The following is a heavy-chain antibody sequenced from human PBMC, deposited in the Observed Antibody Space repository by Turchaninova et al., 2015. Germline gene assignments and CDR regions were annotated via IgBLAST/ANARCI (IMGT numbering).Heavy chain of an antibody. CDR3: AAGYGSSGYSYFDS. V-gene: IGHV4-31*02. CDR2: MYYTGAT. Sequence: QVQLQESGPGLVTASQTLSLPCSLFGDSLTTGGFYWSWIRQSPGGGLGGIGNMYYTGATYYRPSLKGQAVISADTFNNQVSLKMRDATAADTAVYFCAAGYGSSGYSYFDSWGRGMSVTASS. CDR1: GDSLTTGGFY. J-gene: IGHJ4*02. D-gene: IGHD3-10*01.